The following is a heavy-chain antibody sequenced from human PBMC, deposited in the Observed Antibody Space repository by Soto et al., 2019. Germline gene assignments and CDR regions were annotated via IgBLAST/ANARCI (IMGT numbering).Heavy chain of an antibody. Sequence: SLILSCAASGFNFDDYAMHWVRQAPGKGLEWVSGISWNSDNIVYADSVKGRFTISRDNAKNSLYLQMNSLRAEDTALYYCAKDLYSNYGDAFDIWGQGTMVTVSS. V-gene: IGHV3-9*01. CDR3: AKDLYSNYGDAFDI. CDR2: ISWNSDNI. J-gene: IGHJ3*02. CDR1: GFNFDDYA. D-gene: IGHD4-4*01.